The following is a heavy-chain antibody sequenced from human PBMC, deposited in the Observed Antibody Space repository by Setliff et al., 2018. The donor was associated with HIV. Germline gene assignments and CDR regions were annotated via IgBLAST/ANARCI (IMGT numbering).Heavy chain of an antibody. CDR1: GGSISGYH. J-gene: IGHJ4*02. V-gene: IGHV4-4*09. Sequence: PSETLSLTCTVSGGSISGYHWNWLRQTPGKGPEWIGYIYTSRGTNYNHSLRTRVIISVDTSNQFSLKLSSVTAADAAVYYCARSPSYRSSWEYYFDYWGQGILVTVS. CDR3: ARSPSYRSSWEYYFDY. D-gene: IGHD6-13*01. CDR2: IYTSRGT.